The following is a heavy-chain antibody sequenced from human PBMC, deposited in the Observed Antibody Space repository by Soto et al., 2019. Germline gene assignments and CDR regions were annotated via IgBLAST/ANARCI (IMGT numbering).Heavy chain of an antibody. CDR3: ARRMDLDF. J-gene: IGHJ4*02. CDR1: GYDFSTYW. D-gene: IGHD2-2*03. CDR2: IYPGDSDT. Sequence: PGESLKISCEASGYDFSTYWISWVRQMPGKGLEWMGIIYPGDSDTRYSPSFQGQVTISADKSISTAYLQWSSLKASDTAMYYCARRMDLDFWGQGTLVTVSS. V-gene: IGHV5-51*01.